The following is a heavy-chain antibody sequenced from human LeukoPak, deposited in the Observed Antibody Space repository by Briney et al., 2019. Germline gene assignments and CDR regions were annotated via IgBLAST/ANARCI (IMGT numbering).Heavy chain of an antibody. V-gene: IGHV5-51*01. Sequence: GVSLKISCVGSGYSFTNYWIDWVRQMPGKGLEWMGIIYPGDSHTRYSPSFQGQVTISADKSISTAYLQWSSLKASDTAMYYCARGSSGYEFDYWGQGTLVTVSS. CDR1: GYSFTNYW. CDR3: ARGSSGYEFDY. J-gene: IGHJ4*02. D-gene: IGHD3-22*01. CDR2: IYPGDSHT.